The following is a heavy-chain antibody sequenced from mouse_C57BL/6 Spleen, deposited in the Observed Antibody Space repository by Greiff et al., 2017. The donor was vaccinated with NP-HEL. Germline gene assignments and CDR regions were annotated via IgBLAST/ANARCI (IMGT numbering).Heavy chain of an antibody. J-gene: IGHJ2*01. Sequence: QVQLQQSGAELVKPGASVKISCKASGYAFSSYWMNWVKQRPGKGLEWIGQIYPGDGDTNYNGKFKGKATLTADKSSSTAYVQLSSLTSEDSAVYYCARSAFYSIYVEDWGQGTTLTVAS. CDR2: IYPGDGDT. CDR3: ARSAFYSIYVED. V-gene: IGHV1-80*01. CDR1: GYAFSSYW. D-gene: IGHD2-5*01.